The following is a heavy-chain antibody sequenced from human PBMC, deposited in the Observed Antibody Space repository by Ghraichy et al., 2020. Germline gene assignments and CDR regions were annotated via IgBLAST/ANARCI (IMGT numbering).Heavy chain of an antibody. CDR3: ARDMSSSSDYYYYGMDV. D-gene: IGHD6-6*01. V-gene: IGHV3-21*01. CDR2: ISSSSSYI. CDR1: GFTFSSYS. J-gene: IGHJ6*02. Sequence: LSLTCAASGFTFSSYSMNWVRQAPGKGLEWVSSISSSSSYIYYADSVKGRFTISRDNAKNSLYLQMNSLRAEDTAVYYCARDMSSSSDYYYYGMDVWGQGTTVTVSS.